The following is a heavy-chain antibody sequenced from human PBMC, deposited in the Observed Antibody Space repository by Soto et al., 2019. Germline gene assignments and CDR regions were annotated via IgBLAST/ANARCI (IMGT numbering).Heavy chain of an antibody. CDR1: GYIFTSYW. CDR3: ARPGGFHCSGGSCYSIPDAFDI. J-gene: IGHJ3*02. CDR2: IYPGDSDT. D-gene: IGHD2-15*01. V-gene: IGHV5-51*01. Sequence: VESLKISCKGSGYIFTSYWICCFLQMPVKVLEWMGIIYPGDSDTRYSPSFQGQVTISADKSISTAYLQWSSLKASDTAMYYCARPGGFHCSGGSCYSIPDAFDIWGQGTMVTVS.